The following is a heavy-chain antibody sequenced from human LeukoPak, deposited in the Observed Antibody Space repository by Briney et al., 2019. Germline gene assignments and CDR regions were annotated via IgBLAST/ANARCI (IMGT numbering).Heavy chain of an antibody. V-gene: IGHV3-23*01. D-gene: IGHD1-26*01. Sequence: GGSLRLSCAVSGFTFSSYAMSWVRQAQGKWLEWVSVISGSGDNKYYADSVKGRFTISRDNSKNTLYLQINSMRAEDTAVYYCAKGMSGSSPYNWFDPWGQGTLVTVSS. J-gene: IGHJ5*02. CDR1: GFTFSSYA. CDR3: AKGMSGSSPYNWFDP. CDR2: ISGSGDNK.